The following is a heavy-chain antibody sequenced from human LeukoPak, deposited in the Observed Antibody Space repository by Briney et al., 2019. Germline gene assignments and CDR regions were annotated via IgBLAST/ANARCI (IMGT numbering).Heavy chain of an antibody. D-gene: IGHD3-10*01. CDR1: GFTFSTYA. V-gene: IGHV3-23*01. J-gene: IGHJ6*02. CDR3: ARQIWFGELSDGMDV. CDR2: ISGSGSST. Sequence: GGSLRLSCAASGFTFSTYAMTWVRQAPGRGLEWVSAISGSGSSTYYADSVKGRFTISRDNSKNTLYLQMNSLRAEDTAVYYCARQIWFGELSDGMDVWGQGTTVTVSS.